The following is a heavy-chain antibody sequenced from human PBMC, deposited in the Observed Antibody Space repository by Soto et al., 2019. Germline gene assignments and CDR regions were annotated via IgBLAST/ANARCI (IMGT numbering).Heavy chain of an antibody. D-gene: IGHD6-13*01. CDR2: FDPEDGET. Sequence: ASVKVSCKISGYTITDLSRHWVRQAPGKGLEWMGGFDPEDGETIYAQKFQGRVTMTEDTSTDTAYMELSSLRSEDTAVYYCATSSYYYYGMDVWGQGTTVTVSS. J-gene: IGHJ6*02. CDR3: ATSSYYYYGMDV. CDR1: GYTITDLS. V-gene: IGHV1-24*01.